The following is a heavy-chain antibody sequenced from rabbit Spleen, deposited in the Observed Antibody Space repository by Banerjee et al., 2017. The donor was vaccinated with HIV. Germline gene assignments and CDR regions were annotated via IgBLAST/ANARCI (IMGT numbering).Heavy chain of an antibody. V-gene: IGHV1S40*01. J-gene: IGHJ4*01. CDR1: GFSFSNSDY. Sequence: EESGGGLVKPGASLTLTCTASGFSFSNSDYMCWVRQAPGKGLEWISCIAGSSSAFTYSATWAKGRFTISKTSSTTVTLQMTSLTVADTATYFCARDGAGGSYFALWGQGTLVTVS. CDR2: IAGSSSAFT. D-gene: IGHD8-1*01. CDR3: ARDGAGGSYFAL.